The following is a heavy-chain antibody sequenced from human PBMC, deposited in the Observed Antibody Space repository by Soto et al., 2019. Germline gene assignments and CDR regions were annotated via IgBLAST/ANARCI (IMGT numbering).Heavy chain of an antibody. J-gene: IGHJ4*02. V-gene: IGHV3-23*01. Sequence: PGGSLRLSCAASGFTFSSYAISWVRQAPGKGLEWVSGSSVSGGSTYYTDSAKGRFTISRDNSKNTPYLQMNSLRVDDTAVYYCANLPLYSGSWPIDFWGQGTLVTVSS. CDR1: GFTFSSYA. D-gene: IGHD6-13*01. CDR3: ANLPLYSGSWPIDF. CDR2: SSVSGGST.